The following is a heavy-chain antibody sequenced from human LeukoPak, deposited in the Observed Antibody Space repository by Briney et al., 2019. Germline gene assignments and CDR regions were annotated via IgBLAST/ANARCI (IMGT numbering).Heavy chain of an antibody. J-gene: IGHJ5*02. CDR2: VYSSGNN. CDR1: GDSISSGTYY. Sequence: SETLSLTCTVSGDSISSGTYYWSWIRQPAGKGLEWIGRVYSSGNNNYNPSLKSRVTISINTSKNQSSLKLSSVTAADTAAYYCARGVGSSSSNWFDPWGQGTLVTVSS. CDR3: ARGVGSSSSNWFDP. D-gene: IGHD6-6*01. V-gene: IGHV4-61*02.